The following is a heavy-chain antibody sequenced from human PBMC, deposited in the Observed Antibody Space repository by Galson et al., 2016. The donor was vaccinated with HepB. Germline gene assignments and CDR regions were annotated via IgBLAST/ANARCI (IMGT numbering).Heavy chain of an antibody. CDR1: GFTFSDYA. CDR2: IYFSGGRT. V-gene: IGHV3-23*01. D-gene: IGHD3-22*01. J-gene: IGHJ1*01. Sequence: SLRLSCAASGFTFSDYAMSWVRQAPGKGLEWVSCIYFSGGRTYYADSVKGRFTISRDNSKNTLYLQMNSLRAEDTAVYYCAKDPQRRSNYFDRSGYPSFWGQGTLVTVSS. CDR3: AKDPQRRSNYFDRSGYPSF.